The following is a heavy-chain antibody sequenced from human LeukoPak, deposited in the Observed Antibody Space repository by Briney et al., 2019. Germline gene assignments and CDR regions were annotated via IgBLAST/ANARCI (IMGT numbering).Heavy chain of an antibody. J-gene: IGHJ3*02. CDR1: GYTFTSYD. Sequence: EASVKVSCKASGYTFTSYDINWVRQATGQGLEWMGWMNPNSGNTGYAQKFQGRVTMTRNTSISTAYMELSSLRSEDTAVYYCARVGARGVIAGGYAFDIWGQGTMVTVSS. CDR3: ARVGARGVIAGGYAFDI. V-gene: IGHV1-8*01. CDR2: MNPNSGNT. D-gene: IGHD3-10*01.